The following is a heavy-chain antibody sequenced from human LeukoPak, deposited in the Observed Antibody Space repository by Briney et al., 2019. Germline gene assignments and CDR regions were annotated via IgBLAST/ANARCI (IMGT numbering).Heavy chain of an antibody. CDR1: GFTFSSYP. Sequence: GGSLRLSCVVSGFTFSSYPLSWVRQAPGKGLEWVSVISESGDITLYAESMKGRFTISRDNTRNPLNLQMNNLRAEDTAIYYFARDSSRYRGSSDFWGQGTMVTVSS. V-gene: IGHV3-23*01. J-gene: IGHJ4*02. CDR2: ISESGDIT. D-gene: IGHD6-6*01. CDR3: ARDSSRYRGSSDF.